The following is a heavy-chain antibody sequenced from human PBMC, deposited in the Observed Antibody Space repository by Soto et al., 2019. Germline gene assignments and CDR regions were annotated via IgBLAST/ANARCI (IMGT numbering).Heavy chain of an antibody. CDR1: GFTFDDYA. CDR3: AKGVEGGYDPYYFDC. D-gene: IGHD5-12*01. CDR2: ITWNSRSI. V-gene: IGHV3-9*01. Sequence: EVQLVESGGGLVQPGRSLRLSCAASGFTFDDYAVHWVRQAPGKGLEWVSGITWNSRSIAYADSVKGRFTISRDNAKNSLYLQMNSLRAEDTALYYCAKGVEGGYDPYYFDCWRQGTLVTVSS. J-gene: IGHJ4*02.